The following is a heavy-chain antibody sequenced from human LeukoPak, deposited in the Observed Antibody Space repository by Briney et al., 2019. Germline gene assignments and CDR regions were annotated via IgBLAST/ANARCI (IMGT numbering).Heavy chain of an antibody. V-gene: IGHV3-30*02. J-gene: IGHJ4*02. CDR2: IRYDGITE. CDR1: GFTFSRYG. CDR3: ARQRYLKTVAGTSLYFDY. D-gene: IGHD6-19*01. Sequence: LPGGSLRLSCAASGFTFSRYGTHWVRQAPGKGLEWVAFIRYDGITEYYADSVKGRFTISRDNSKNTLYLQMNSLRAEDTAVYYCARQRYLKTVAGTSLYFDYWGQGTLVTVSS.